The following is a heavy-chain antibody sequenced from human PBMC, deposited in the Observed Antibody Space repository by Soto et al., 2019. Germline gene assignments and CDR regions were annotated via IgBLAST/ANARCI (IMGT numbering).Heavy chain of an antibody. D-gene: IGHD3-22*01. Sequence: QVQLQESGPGLVKPSETLSLTCTVSGGSISDYYWSWIRQPPGKGLEWIGYIYYGWNTNYNPSLKIRVTISVDTSKNQFSLKLISVTAADTAVYYCARDREYYESSGLYFDYWGQGTLVTVSS. CDR1: GGSISDYY. V-gene: IGHV4-59*01. CDR3: ARDREYYESSGLYFDY. J-gene: IGHJ4*02. CDR2: IYYGWNT.